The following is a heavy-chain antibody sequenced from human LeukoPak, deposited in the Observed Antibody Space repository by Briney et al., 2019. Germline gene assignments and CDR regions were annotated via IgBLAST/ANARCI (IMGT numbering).Heavy chain of an antibody. CDR2: IYHTGTT. V-gene: IGHV4-38-2*02. J-gene: IGHJ5*02. CDR1: GNSISSGYY. D-gene: IGHD1-26*01. Sequence: SETLSLTCTVSGNSISSGYYWGWIRQPPGKGLEWIGIIYHTGTTYYNSSLKSRVTISVDTSKNQFSLKLSSVTAADTAVYYCARDHGRWFDPWGQGTLVTVSS. CDR3: ARDHGRWFDP.